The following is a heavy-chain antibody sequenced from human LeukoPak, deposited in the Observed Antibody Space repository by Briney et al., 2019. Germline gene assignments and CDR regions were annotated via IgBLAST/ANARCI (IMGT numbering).Heavy chain of an antibody. J-gene: IGHJ6*02. V-gene: IGHV4-4*07. D-gene: IGHD3-22*01. Sequence: SETLSLTCTVSGTSISNSYWSWIRQPAGKGLEWIGHIQNRGSTIYNPSLGSRVTMSLDTPKNQFSLKLSSVTAADTAVYYCARDLIAAAGTYYYDSSGRGDYYYGMDVWGQGTTVTVSS. CDR3: ARDLIAAAGTYYYDSSGRGDYYYGMDV. CDR1: GTSISNSY. CDR2: IQNRGST.